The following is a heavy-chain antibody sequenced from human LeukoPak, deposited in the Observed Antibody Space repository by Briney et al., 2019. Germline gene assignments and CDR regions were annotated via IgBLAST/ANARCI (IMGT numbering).Heavy chain of an antibody. CDR1: GYSFTSYW. D-gene: IGHD3-16*01. V-gene: IGHV5-51*01. Sequence: GESLKISCKGSGYSFTSYWIGWVRQMPGKGLEWMGIIYSPSFQGQVTISADKSISAAYLQWSSLKASDTAMYYCARHLASPEGGVDYWGQGTLVTVSS. CDR3: ARHLASPEGGVDY. J-gene: IGHJ4*02. CDR2: I.